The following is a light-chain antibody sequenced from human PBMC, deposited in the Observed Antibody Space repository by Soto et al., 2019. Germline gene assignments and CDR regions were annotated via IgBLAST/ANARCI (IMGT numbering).Light chain of an antibody. Sequence: EIVLTQSPGTLSLSPGERATLSCRASQSVGGNYLAWFQQKPGQAPRLLVYGASKRAAGIPDRFSGGGSGKDFTLTISRLEPEDFAVYYCQHYGSSPWTFGQGTEVEVK. CDR2: GAS. J-gene: IGKJ1*01. V-gene: IGKV3-20*01. CDR1: QSVGGNY. CDR3: QHYGSSPWT.